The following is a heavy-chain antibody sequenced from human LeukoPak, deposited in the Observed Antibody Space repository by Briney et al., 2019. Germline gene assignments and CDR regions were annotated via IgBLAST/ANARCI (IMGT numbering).Heavy chain of an antibody. J-gene: IGHJ4*02. V-gene: IGHV3-11*01. Sequence: GGSLRLSCAASRFTFSHYYMSWIRQAPGKGLEWVSYISSSGSTIYYADSVEGRFTISRDNAKNSLYLQMNSLRAEDTAVYYCARRSGIAVAGAFDYWGQGTLVTVSS. CDR3: ARRSGIAVAGAFDY. CDR1: RFTFSHYY. CDR2: ISSSGSTI. D-gene: IGHD6-19*01.